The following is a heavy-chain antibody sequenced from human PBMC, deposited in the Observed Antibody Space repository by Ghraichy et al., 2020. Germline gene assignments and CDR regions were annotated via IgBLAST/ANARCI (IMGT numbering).Heavy chain of an antibody. CDR2: INPSGGST. CDR3: ARGKPGIAAQEYYYYGMDV. D-gene: IGHD6-13*01. J-gene: IGHJ6*02. V-gene: IGHV1-46*01. CDR1: GYTFTSYY. Sequence: ASVKVSCKASGYTFTSYYMHWVRQAPGQGLEWMGIINPSGGSTSYAQKFQGRVTMTRDTSTSTVYMELSSLRSEDTAVYYCARGKPGIAAQEYYYYGMDVWGQGTTVTVSS.